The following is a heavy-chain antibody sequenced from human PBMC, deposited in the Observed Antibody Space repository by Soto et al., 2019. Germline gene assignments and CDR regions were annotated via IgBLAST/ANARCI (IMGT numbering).Heavy chain of an antibody. J-gene: IGHJ5*02. CDR2: IYYSGST. CDR1: GGSISSYY. Sequence: QVQLQESGPGRVKPSETLSLTCTVSGGSISSYYWGWIWQPPGKGLEWIGYIYYSGSTNYNPSLTSRVTISVDTSNNQFSLELSSVTAADTAVYYCARVLFGRGNWFDPWGQGTLVTVSS. CDR3: ARVLFGRGNWFDP. D-gene: IGHD3-3*01. V-gene: IGHV4-59*01.